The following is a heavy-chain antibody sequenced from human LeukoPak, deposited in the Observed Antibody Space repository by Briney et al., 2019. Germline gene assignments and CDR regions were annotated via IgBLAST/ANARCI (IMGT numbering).Heavy chain of an antibody. Sequence: WGSVRLSCAASGFTFNNYGIGWVRQTPGKGLEWVETIGTSGANTYHANSVKGRFTISRDNSKSTLYLQMNSLRAEDTAVYHCAKKSGCHFHFDFWGQGTLVTVSS. CDR2: IGTSGANT. CDR3: AKKSGCHFHFDF. CDR1: GFTFNNYG. J-gene: IGHJ4*02. V-gene: IGHV3-23*01.